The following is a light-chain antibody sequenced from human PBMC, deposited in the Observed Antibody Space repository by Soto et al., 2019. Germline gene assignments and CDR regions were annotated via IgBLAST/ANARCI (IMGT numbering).Light chain of an antibody. Sequence: DIQMTQSPSTLSASVGDRVTITCRASQSISSWLAWYQQKPGKAPKLLIYKASSLEIGVPSRFSGSGARTEFTLITSIQQADVYATYYCQQYNRLCTFGQGTQVQSK. CDR1: QSISSW. CDR3: QQYNRLCT. CDR2: KAS. V-gene: IGKV1-5*03. J-gene: IGKJ1*01.